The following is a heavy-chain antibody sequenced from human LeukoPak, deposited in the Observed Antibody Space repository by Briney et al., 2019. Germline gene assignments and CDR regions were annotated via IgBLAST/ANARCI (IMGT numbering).Heavy chain of an antibody. CDR3: AREKKRGYSGYDLRSPFDY. V-gene: IGHV4-34*01. Sequence: SETLSLTCAVYGGSPSGYYWSWIRQPPGKGLEWIGEINHSGSTNYNPSLRSRVTISVDTSKNQFSLKLSSVTAADTAVYYCAREKKRGYSGYDLRSPFDYWGQGTLVTVSS. J-gene: IGHJ4*02. D-gene: IGHD5-12*01. CDR2: INHSGST. CDR1: GGSPSGYY.